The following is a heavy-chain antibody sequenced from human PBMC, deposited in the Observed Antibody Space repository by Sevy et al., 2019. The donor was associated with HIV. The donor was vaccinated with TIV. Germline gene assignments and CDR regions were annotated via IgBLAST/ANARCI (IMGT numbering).Heavy chain of an antibody. CDR3: ARARSWYYYYYYGMDV. D-gene: IGHD6-13*01. Sequence: GGSLRLSCAASGFTFSDYYMSWIRQAPGKGLEWVSYISSSGSTIYYADPVKGRFTISRDNAKNSLYLQMNSLRAEDTAVYYCARARSWYYYYYYGMDVWGQGTTVTVSS. V-gene: IGHV3-11*01. CDR2: ISSSGSTI. CDR1: GFTFSDYY. J-gene: IGHJ6*02.